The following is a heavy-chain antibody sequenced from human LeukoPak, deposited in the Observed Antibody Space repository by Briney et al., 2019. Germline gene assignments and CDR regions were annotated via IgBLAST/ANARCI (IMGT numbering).Heavy chain of an antibody. V-gene: IGHV3-74*01. CDR3: TTDGYNSRLWIRTY. CDR1: GFTFRKYW. Sequence: GGSLRLSCTASGFTFRKYWLHWVRQAPGKGLVWVSRINPDDGSTSYADSVKGRFTISRDNAKNSLYLQMNSLKTEDTAVYYCTTDGYNSRLWIRTYWGQGTLVTVSS. CDR2: INPDDGST. D-gene: IGHD5-24*01. J-gene: IGHJ4*02.